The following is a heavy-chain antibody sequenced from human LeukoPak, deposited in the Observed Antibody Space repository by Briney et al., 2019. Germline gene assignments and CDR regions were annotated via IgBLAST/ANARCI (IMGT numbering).Heavy chain of an antibody. J-gene: IGHJ6*02. CDR2: ISAYNGNT. CDR1: GYIFISYG. D-gene: IGHD2-2*01. V-gene: IGHV1-18*01. CDR3: AREGRCSSTSCSDYYYGMDV. Sequence: ASLKVSCKASGYIFISYGISWVRQAPGQGLEWMGWISAYNGNTNYAQKLQGRVTMTTETSTNTAHMELRSLRSDDTAVYYCAREGRCSSTSCSDYYYGMDVWGQGTTVTVSS.